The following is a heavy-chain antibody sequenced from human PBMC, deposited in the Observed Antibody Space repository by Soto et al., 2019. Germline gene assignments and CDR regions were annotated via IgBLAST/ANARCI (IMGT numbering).Heavy chain of an antibody. V-gene: IGHV4-59*01. CDR3: ARGYSTGWTRAFDL. CDR2: ITYSGST. CDR1: GGSISPYY. D-gene: IGHD6-25*01. J-gene: IGHJ3*01. Sequence: QVQLQESGPGLVKPSETLSLTCTVSGGSISPYYWSWIRQPPGKGLEWIGYITYSGSTNYNPSLKSRVTIELDTSKNQFSLRVSSVTAADTAIFFCARGYSTGWTRAFDLWGQGTMVTVSS.